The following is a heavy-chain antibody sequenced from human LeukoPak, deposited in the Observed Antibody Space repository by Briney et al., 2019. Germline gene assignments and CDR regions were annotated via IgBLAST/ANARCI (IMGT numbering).Heavy chain of an antibody. Sequence: ASVKVSCKASGYTFTGYYMHWVRQAPGQGLEWMGWINPNSGGTNYAQKFQGRVTMTRDTSISTGYMELSRLRSDDTAVYYCAREGASGWYSGWYFDYWGQGTLVTVSS. CDR2: INPNSGGT. J-gene: IGHJ4*02. V-gene: IGHV1-2*02. CDR1: GYTFTGYY. CDR3: AREGASGWYSGWYFDY. D-gene: IGHD6-19*01.